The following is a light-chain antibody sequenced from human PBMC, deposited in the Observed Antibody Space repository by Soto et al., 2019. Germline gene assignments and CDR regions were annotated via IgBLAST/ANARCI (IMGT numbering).Light chain of an antibody. V-gene: IGKV3-15*01. CDR2: GAS. CDR3: QQYNNWPPVVT. Sequence: EIVMTQSPATLSVSPGERATLSCRASKSVSSNLAWYQQKPGQAPRLLIYGASTRATGIPARFSGRGSGTEFTLTISSLQSEDFAVYYCQQYNNWPPVVTFGPGTKVDIK. CDR1: KSVSSN. J-gene: IGKJ3*01.